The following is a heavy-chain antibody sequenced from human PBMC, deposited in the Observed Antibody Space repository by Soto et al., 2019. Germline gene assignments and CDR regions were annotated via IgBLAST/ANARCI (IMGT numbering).Heavy chain of an antibody. Sequence: SLRLSCAASGFIFSSYGMHWVRQAPGKGLEWVAIIWYDGSNKYYEDSVKGRFTISRDNSKNTVYLQMNSLRAEDTAVYYCARAQQLLYFDYWGQGTLVTVSS. V-gene: IGHV3-33*01. D-gene: IGHD6-13*01. CDR1: GFIFSSYG. CDR3: ARAQQLLYFDY. J-gene: IGHJ4*02. CDR2: IWYDGSNK.